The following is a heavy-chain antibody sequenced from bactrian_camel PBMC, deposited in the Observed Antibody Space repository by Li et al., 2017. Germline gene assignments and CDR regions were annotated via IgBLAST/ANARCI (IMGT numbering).Heavy chain of an antibody. V-gene: IGHV3S40*01. CDR1: GFTFSSYA. Sequence: VQLVESGGALVQPGGSLRLSCAASGFTFSSYAMSWVRQAPGKGLEWVSTINGGGWDTAYADSVKGRFFVSQDASKSTVYLRMNSMNVADTAMYYCAAALFGCGLREATYKYWGQGTQVTVS. D-gene: IGHD1*01. CDR3: AAALFGCGLREATYKY. CDR2: INGGGWDT. J-gene: IGHJ4*01.